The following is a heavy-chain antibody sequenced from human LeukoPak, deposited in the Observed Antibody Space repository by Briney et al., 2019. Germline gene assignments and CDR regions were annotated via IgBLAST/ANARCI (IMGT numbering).Heavy chain of an antibody. V-gene: IGHV4-59*01. J-gene: IGHJ1*01. CDR3: ARVRGTFETD. D-gene: IGHD2/OR15-2a*01. Sequence: PSETLSLTCTVSGASISTYYWSWIRQPPGKGLEWIRYLYYSGSTTYSPSLKSRVTMSVDTSKSQFSLKLNSVTAADTAIYYCARVRGTFETDWGQGTLVTVSS. CDR2: LYYSGST. CDR1: GASISTYY.